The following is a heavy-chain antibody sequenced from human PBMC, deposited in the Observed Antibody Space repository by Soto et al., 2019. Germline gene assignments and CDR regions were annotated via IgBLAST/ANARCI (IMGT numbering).Heavy chain of an antibody. CDR2: SSATGAGT. D-gene: IGHD1-7*01. Sequence: SGGSLRLSCAASGFTFSIYGMTWVRHAPGKGLEWVSFSSATGAGTYYADSVKGRFTISRDNSKNTLYLQMTSLRADDTAVYYCAKDRRAGGNYGFYSDFWGQGALVTVSS. V-gene: IGHV3-23*01. J-gene: IGHJ4*02. CDR1: GFTFSIYG. CDR3: AKDRRAGGNYGFYSDF.